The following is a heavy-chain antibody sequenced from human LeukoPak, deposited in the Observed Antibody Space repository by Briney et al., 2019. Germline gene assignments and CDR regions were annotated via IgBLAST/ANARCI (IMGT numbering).Heavy chain of an antibody. D-gene: IGHD5-12*01. CDR1: GGSISSGSYS. J-gene: IGHJ6*03. V-gene: IGHV4-61*02. Sequence: PSETLSLTCTVSGGSISSGSYSWSWFRQPAEKGLEWIGRIYTSGSTYYNPSLKSRVTISADTSKNQFSLNVSSVTAADTAVYYCARATSSYFYYMDVWGKGTTVTISS. CDR2: IYTSGST. CDR3: ARATSSYFYYMDV.